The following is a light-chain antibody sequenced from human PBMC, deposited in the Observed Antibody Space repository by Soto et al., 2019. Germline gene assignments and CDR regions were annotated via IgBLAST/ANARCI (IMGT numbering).Light chain of an antibody. CDR3: SSYSSSRSYV. Sequence: QSALTQPASVSGSPGQSITISCTGTSSDVGGSDFVSWHQQHPGKAPKLMIYDVSKWPSGVSNRFSGSKSGNTASLTISGLQAGDEADYYCSSYSSSRSYVFGTGTELTVL. CDR2: DVS. CDR1: SSDVGGSDF. J-gene: IGLJ1*01. V-gene: IGLV2-14*01.